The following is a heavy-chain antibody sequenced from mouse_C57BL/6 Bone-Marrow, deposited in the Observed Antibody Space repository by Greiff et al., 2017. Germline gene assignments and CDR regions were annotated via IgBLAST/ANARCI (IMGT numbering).Heavy chain of an antibody. CDR2: IDPSDSYT. J-gene: IGHJ4*01. D-gene: IGHD1-1*01. Sequence: QVQLQQPGAELVMPGASVKLSCKASGYTFTSYWMHWVKQRPGQGLEWIGEIDPSDSYTNYNEKFKGKSTLTVDKSSSTAYMQLSSLTSEDTAVYYCVNEGAYYGYAMDYYCQGHGVSVSS. V-gene: IGHV1-69*01. CDR1: GYTFTSYW. CDR3: VNEGAYYGYAMDY.